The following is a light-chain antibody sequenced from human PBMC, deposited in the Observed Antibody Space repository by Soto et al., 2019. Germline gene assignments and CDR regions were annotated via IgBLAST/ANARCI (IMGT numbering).Light chain of an antibody. J-gene: IGKJ5*01. CDR2: GAS. V-gene: IGKV3-20*01. CDR1: QSVSSSY. Sequence: EIVLTQSPATLSLSPGARATLSCRASQSVSSSYLAWSQQNPGQAPRLLIYGASSRATGIPDRFSGSGSGTDFTLTISRLEPEDFAVYYCQQYGSSPPITFGQGTRLEI. CDR3: QQYGSSPPIT.